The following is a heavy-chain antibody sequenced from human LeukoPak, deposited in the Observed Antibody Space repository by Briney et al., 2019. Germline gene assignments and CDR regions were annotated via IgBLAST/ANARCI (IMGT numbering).Heavy chain of an antibody. V-gene: IGHV1-46*01. CDR2: INPSGGST. CDR3: AREDSYDSSGYYYPSIDY. CDR1: GYTFTSYY. J-gene: IGHJ4*02. Sequence: EAPVKVSCKASGYTFTSYYMHWVRQAPGQGLEWMGIINPSGGSTSYAQKFQGRVTMTRDTSTSTVYMELSSLRSEDTAVYYCAREDSYDSSGYYYPSIDYWGQGTLVTVSS. D-gene: IGHD3-22*01.